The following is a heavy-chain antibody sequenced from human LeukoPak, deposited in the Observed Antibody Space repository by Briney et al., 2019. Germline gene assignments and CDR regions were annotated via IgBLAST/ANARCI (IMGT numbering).Heavy chain of an antibody. J-gene: IGHJ6*04. CDR1: GFTFSSYW. D-gene: IGHD2-2*01. Sequence: GGSLRLSCAASGFTFSSYWMSWVRQAPGKGLEWVANIKQDGSEKYYVDSVKGRFTISRDNAKNSQYLQMNSLRAEDTAVYYCARVGLRYCSSTSCTGGMDVWGKGTTVTVSS. V-gene: IGHV3-7*03. CDR3: ARVGLRYCSSTSCTGGMDV. CDR2: IKQDGSEK.